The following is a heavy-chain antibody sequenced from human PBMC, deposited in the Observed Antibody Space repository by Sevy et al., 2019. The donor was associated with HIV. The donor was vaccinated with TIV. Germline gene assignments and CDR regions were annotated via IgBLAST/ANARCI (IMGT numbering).Heavy chain of an antibody. CDR3: ALLAYGDYVGYLDP. CDR1: GGSLNSGSYY. CDR2: ISYSGSS. J-gene: IGHJ5*02. V-gene: IGHV4-61*01. Sequence: SETLSLTCTVSGGSLNSGSYYWSWIRQPPGKGLEWTGYISYSGSSNYNYSLKSRVTISVHTSNNQFSLKLSSVTAADTAIYYCALLAYGDYVGYLDPWGQGTLVTVSS. D-gene: IGHD4-17*01.